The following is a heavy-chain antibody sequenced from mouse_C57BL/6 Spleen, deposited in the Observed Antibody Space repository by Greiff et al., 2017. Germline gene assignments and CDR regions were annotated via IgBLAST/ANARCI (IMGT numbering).Heavy chain of an antibody. D-gene: IGHD3-1*01. CDR2: IDPSDSYT. CDR3: ARGLRDWCAY. CDR1: GYTFTSYW. Sequence: QVQLQQSGAELVRPGTSVKLSCKASGYTFTSYWMHWVKQRPGQGLEWIGVIDPSDSYTNYNQKFKGKATLTVDTSSSTAYMQRSSLTSEDSAVYYCARGLRDWCAYWGQGTLVTVSA. J-gene: IGHJ3*01. V-gene: IGHV1-59*01.